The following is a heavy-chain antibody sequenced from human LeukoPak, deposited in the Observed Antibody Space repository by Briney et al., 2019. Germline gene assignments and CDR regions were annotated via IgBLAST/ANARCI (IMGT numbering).Heavy chain of an antibody. Sequence: PGGSLRLSCAASGFTVSSNYMSWVRQAPGKGLEWVSIIHSGGTTNYVDSVKGRFTISRDNSRNTLYLQMNSLRAEDTAVYYRARDCSSSCSPYYGMDVWGRGTTVTVSS. V-gene: IGHV3-53*01. CDR1: GFTVSSNY. CDR2: IHSGGTT. J-gene: IGHJ6*02. CDR3: ARDCSSSCSPYYGMDV. D-gene: IGHD2-2*01.